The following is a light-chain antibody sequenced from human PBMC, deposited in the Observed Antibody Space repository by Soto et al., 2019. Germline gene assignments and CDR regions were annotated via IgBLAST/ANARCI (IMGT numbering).Light chain of an antibody. CDR2: DAS. CDR1: QSVSSY. CDR3: QQRSNWPPMYT. V-gene: IGKV3-11*01. J-gene: IGKJ2*01. Sequence: EIVLTQSPATLSLSPGERATLSCRASQSVSSYLAWYQQKPGQAPRLLIYDASNRATGTPARFSGSGSGTDFTLTISSLEPEDFAVYYCQQRSNWPPMYTVGQGTKLEI.